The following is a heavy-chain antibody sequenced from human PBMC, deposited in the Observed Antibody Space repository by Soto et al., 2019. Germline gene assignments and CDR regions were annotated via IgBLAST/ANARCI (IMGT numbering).Heavy chain of an antibody. CDR2: ISFDGKNE. CDR3: ACQGTEWRVDDGWDV. Sequence: GGSLRLSCAASEFTFSSYAMHWVRQAPGRGLEWVALISFDGKNEYYADSVKGRFTIARDNSRNMVYLELNGLRPDDTATYFCACQGTEWRVDDGWDVWVYASTVRVST. D-gene: IGHD3-3*01. CDR1: EFTFSSYA. V-gene: IGHV3-30*04. J-gene: IGHJ6*04.